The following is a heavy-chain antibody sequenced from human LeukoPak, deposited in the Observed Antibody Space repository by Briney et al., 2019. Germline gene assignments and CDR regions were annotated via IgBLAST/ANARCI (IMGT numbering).Heavy chain of an antibody. J-gene: IGHJ5*02. CDR1: GFTVSTNY. CDR3: ASSAVAGPSQFDP. Sequence: GGSLRLSCAASGFTVSTNYMSWVRQAPGKGLEWVPSISSSSTYINYADSVKGRFTISRDNAKNSLYLQMNSLRAEDTAVYYCASSAVAGPSQFDPWGQGTLVTVSS. D-gene: IGHD6-19*01. V-gene: IGHV3-21*01. CDR2: ISSSSTYI.